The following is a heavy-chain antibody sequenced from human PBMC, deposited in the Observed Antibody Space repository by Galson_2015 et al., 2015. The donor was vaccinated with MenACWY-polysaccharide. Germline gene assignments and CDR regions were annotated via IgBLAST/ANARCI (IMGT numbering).Heavy chain of an antibody. CDR2: TYYRSKWYA. CDR3: ASQGIAVAGVIDY. D-gene: IGHD6-19*01. V-gene: IGHV6-1*01. J-gene: IGHJ4*02. CDR1: GDSVSSNNAA. Sequence: CAISGDSVSSNNAAWNWIRQSPSRGLEWLGRTYYRSKWYAYYAASVKSRITINVDTSKNQFSLQLTSVTPEDTAMYYCASQGIAVAGVIDYSGQGILVTVSS.